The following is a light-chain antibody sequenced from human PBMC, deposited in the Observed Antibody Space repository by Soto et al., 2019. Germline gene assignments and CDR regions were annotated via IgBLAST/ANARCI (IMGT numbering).Light chain of an antibody. CDR3: QQRADWPIT. CDR1: QYITIY. CDR2: DAS. J-gene: IGKJ5*01. V-gene: IGKV3-11*01. Sequence: EIVLTQSPATLSLSPGEGATLSCRASQYITIYLAWYQQKPGQAPRLLIYDASNRATGIPARFSGSGSGTDFTLTISSLEPDDFAVYYCQQRADWPITFGQGTRLEIK.